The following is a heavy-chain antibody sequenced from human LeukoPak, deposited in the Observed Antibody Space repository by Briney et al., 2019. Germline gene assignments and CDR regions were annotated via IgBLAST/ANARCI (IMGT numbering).Heavy chain of an antibody. V-gene: IGHV4-4*07. CDR2: IYNSGTT. J-gene: IGHJ2*01. CDR1: GGSFSSYY. CDR3: ARDRLGATGHWRIDV. D-gene: IGHD1-26*01. Sequence: PSETLSLTCTVSGGSFSSYYWTWIRQPAGKGREWIGRIYNSGTTNYSPSLESRVTMSLDTSKNRFSLSLSSVTAADTAVYYCARDRLGATGHWRIDVWGRGTLVTVSS.